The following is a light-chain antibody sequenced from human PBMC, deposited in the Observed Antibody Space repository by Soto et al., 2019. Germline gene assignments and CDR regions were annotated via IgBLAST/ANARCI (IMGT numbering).Light chain of an antibody. Sequence: DIQMTQSPSSLSASVGDRVTITCRASQSISSYLNWYQQKTGKXXKXXIYAASSLQSGVPSRFSVTVSGTDFTITLRSLQPEDGETYYGQQSYSTPSTFGQGTRLEIK. CDR3: QQSYSTPST. CDR2: AAS. V-gene: IGKV1-39*01. CDR1: QSISSY. J-gene: IGKJ5*01.